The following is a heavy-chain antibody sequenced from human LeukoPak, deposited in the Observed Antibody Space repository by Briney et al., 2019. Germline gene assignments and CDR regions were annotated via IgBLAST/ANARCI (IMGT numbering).Heavy chain of an antibody. V-gene: IGHV3-48*03. CDR2: ISSSGSTI. Sequence: GGSLRLSCAASGFTFSSYEMNWVRQAPGKGLEWVSYISSSGSTIYYADSVKGRFTISRDNAKNSLYLQMNSLRAEDTAVYYCARSGGTVTTYYYYGMDVWGQGTLVTVSS. J-gene: IGHJ6*02. D-gene: IGHD4-17*01. CDR3: ARSGGTVTTYYYYGMDV. CDR1: GFTFSSYE.